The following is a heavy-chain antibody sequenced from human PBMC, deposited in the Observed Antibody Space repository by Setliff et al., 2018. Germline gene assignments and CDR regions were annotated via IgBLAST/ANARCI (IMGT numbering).Heavy chain of an antibody. CDR2: ISPYNGYI. Sequence: GASVKVSCKASGYTFSTYGIAWVRQAPGQGLEWMGWISPYNGYIIYAHKFQGRVTMTTDTSTGTADMELRNLRSDDTAVYCCTRDTNIVVVPPHRTAFDIWGQGTMVTVSS. D-gene: IGHD2-2*01. J-gene: IGHJ3*02. CDR1: GYTFSTYG. CDR3: TRDTNIVVVPPHRTAFDI. V-gene: IGHV1-18*01.